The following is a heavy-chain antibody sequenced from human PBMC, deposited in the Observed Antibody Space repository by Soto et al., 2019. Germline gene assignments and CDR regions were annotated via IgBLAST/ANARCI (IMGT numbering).Heavy chain of an antibody. D-gene: IGHD3-22*01. V-gene: IGHV4-59*01. CDR2: IYYSGST. Sequence: SSETLSLTCTVSGGSISSYYWSWIRQPPGKGLEWIGYIYYSGSTNYNPSLKSRVTISVDTSKNQFSLKLSSVTAADTAVYYCARAYYYDSSGFWFDPWGQGTLVTVS. CDR3: ARAYYYDSSGFWFDP. CDR1: GGSISSYY. J-gene: IGHJ5*02.